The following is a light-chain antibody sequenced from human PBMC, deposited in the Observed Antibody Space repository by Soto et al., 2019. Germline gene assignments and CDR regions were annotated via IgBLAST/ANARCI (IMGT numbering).Light chain of an antibody. V-gene: IGLV1-40*01. Sequence: QSVLTQPPSVSGAPGQRVTISCTGNSSNLGAGYDVHWYQQLPGAAPKLVIFGNRNRPSGVPERFSGSKSGTSASLAISGLQSEDEADYYCAAWDDSRSWVFGGGTKLTVL. CDR1: SSNLGAGYD. CDR2: GNR. CDR3: AAWDDSRSWV. J-gene: IGLJ3*02.